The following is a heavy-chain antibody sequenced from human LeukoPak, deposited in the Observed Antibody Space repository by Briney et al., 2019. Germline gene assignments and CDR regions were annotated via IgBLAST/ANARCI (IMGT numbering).Heavy chain of an antibody. J-gene: IGHJ4*02. V-gene: IGHV3-30*04. Sequence: GGSLRLSCAASGFTFTDYTIHWVRQAPGKGLERVAVISYDGSKKNYADSVKGRFTISRDNSKNTLYLQMDSLRPEDTAVYYCARSAVILTGYYADYWGQGTLVTVSS. CDR1: GFTFTDYT. CDR2: ISYDGSKK. CDR3: ARSAVILTGYYADY. D-gene: IGHD3-9*01.